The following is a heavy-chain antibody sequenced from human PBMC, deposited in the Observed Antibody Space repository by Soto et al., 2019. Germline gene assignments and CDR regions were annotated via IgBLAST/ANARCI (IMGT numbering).Heavy chain of an antibody. Sequence: EVQLVESGGGLVQPGGSLRLSCAASGFTFSSYWMSWVRQAPGKGLEWVANIKQDGSEKYYVDSVKGRFTISRDNAKNSLYLQMNSLRAEDTAVYYCARAAAPHYYDSSGYYFGYWGQGTLVTVSS. CDR1: GFTFSSYW. CDR3: ARAAAPHYYDSSGYYFGY. V-gene: IGHV3-7*03. CDR2: IKQDGSEK. J-gene: IGHJ4*02. D-gene: IGHD3-22*01.